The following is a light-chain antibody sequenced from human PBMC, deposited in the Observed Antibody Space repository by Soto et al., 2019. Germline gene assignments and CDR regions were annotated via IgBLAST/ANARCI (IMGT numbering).Light chain of an antibody. CDR3: QQYNRFSTWT. CDR1: QSISYY. CDR2: NAS. J-gene: IGKJ1*01. V-gene: IGKV1-5*01. Sequence: DIQMTQSPSTLSASVGVRVTITCRASQSISYYLAWYQKKPGKAPKVLIWNASSLQRGVPSRFSGSGSGTEFTLSISSLLPDDFATYYCQQYNRFSTWTLGQGTKVDIK.